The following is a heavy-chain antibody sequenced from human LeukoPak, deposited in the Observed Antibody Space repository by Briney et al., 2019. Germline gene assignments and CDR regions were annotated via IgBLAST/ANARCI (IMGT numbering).Heavy chain of an antibody. CDR1: GDSISSNSAS. CDR3: ARVFNWNYDP. D-gene: IGHD1-7*01. J-gene: IGHJ5*02. Sequence: SQTLSLTCAISGDSISSNSASWNWIRQSPSRGLEWLGRTYYRSGWFHSYAVSVQSRITINPDTSKNQSSLHLNSVIPEDTAVYYCARVFNWNYDPWGQGTLVTVSS. CDR2: TYYRSGWFH. V-gene: IGHV6-1*01.